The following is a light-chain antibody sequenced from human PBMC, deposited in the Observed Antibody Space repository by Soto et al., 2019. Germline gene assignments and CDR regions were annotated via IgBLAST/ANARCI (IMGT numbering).Light chain of an antibody. Sequence: EIVLTQSPGALSLSPGERATLSCRASQTIISSHLAWYQQKPGQAPRLLIYGASSRATGVPNRFSGSESGTDFTLTINRLEPEDFAVYYCQQYVDSSWTFGQGTKVDIK. J-gene: IGKJ1*01. CDR3: QQYVDSSWT. CDR1: QTIISSH. V-gene: IGKV3-20*01. CDR2: GAS.